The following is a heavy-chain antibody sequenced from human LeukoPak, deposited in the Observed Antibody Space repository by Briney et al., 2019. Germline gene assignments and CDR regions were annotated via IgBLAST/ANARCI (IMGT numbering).Heavy chain of an antibody. CDR3: ATSYLRFLDTGYDY. V-gene: IGHV3-30*02. CDR1: GLTFSSWG. J-gene: IGHJ4*02. CDR2: IRYDGSNK. Sequence: GGSLRLSCAAAGLTFSSWGMHWVRQAPGEGLGWAAFIRYDGSNKYYADSVQGRFPIPRDNSKSPLYLQMTSLRAEDTAVYYCATSYLRFLDTGYDYWGQGTLVTVSS. D-gene: IGHD3-3*01.